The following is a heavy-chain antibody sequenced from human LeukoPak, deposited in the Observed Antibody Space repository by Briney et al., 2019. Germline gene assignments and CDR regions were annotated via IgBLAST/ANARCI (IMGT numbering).Heavy chain of an antibody. V-gene: IGHV4-34*01. CDR2: INHSGST. J-gene: IGHJ3*02. CDR1: GGSFSGYY. Sequence: PSETLSLTCAVYGGSFSGYYWSWIRQPPGKGLEWIGEINHSGSTNYNPSLKSRVTISVDTSKNQFSLKLSSVTAADTAVYYCARERASGSTDAFDIWGQGTMVTVSS. D-gene: IGHD3-10*01. CDR3: ARERASGSTDAFDI.